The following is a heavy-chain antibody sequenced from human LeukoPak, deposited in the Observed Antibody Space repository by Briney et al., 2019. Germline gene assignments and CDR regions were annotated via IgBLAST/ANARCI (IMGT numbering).Heavy chain of an antibody. CDR2: IYYGGST. Sequence: SETLSLTCTVSGGSISSSSYYWGWIRQPPGKGLEWIGSIYYGGSTYYNPSLKSRVTISVDTSKNQFSLKLSSVTAADTAVYYCARLCVAAAYHDYWGQGTLVTVSS. J-gene: IGHJ4*02. D-gene: IGHD6-13*01. CDR1: GGSISSSSYY. CDR3: ARLCVAAAYHDY. V-gene: IGHV4-39*01.